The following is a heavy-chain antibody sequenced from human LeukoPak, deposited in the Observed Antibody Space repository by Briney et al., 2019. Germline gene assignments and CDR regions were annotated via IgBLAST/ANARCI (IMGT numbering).Heavy chain of an antibody. D-gene: IGHD7-27*01. CDR2: IRYDGSNK. CDR3: ARAGLGIPYFDY. V-gene: IGHV3-30*02. J-gene: IGHJ4*01. CDR1: GFTFSSYG. Sequence: GGSLRLSCAASGFTFSSYGMHWVRQAPGKGLEWVAFIRYDGSNKHYADSVKGRFTISRDNSKNTLYLQMNSLRAEDTAVYYCARAGLGIPYFDYWGQGTVVTVSS.